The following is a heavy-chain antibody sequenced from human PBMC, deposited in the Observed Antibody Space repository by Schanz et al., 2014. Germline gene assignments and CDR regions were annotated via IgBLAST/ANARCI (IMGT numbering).Heavy chain of an antibody. CDR2: ISGGGGTT. D-gene: IGHD2-8*02. Sequence: EVQLVESGGGLVQPGGSLRLSCTASGFTFSSYSMNWVRQAPGKGLEWVSAISGGGGTTYYADSMKGRFTVSRDNAENALYLQMSSLRAEDTAVYYCAKSLESCPGGRCSRGYFDYWGQGTLVTVSS. CDR1: GFTFSSYS. J-gene: IGHJ4*02. V-gene: IGHV3-48*01. CDR3: AKSLESCPGGRCSRGYFDY.